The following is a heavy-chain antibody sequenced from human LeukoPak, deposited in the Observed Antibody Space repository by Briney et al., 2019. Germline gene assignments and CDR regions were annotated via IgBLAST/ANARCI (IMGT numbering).Heavy chain of an antibody. CDR2: ISYSGST. J-gene: IGHJ2*01. CDR1: GDSVSSDY. V-gene: IGHV4-59*02. CDR3: AKSHPAVTTTDWYFDL. D-gene: IGHD4-17*01. Sequence: SETLSLTCSASGDSVSSDYWSWIRQPPGKGLEWIGYISYSGSTKSNPALKSRVTISGDRSKNQFSLKMASVTAADTAVYYCAKSHPAVTTTDWYFDLWGRGTLVTVSS.